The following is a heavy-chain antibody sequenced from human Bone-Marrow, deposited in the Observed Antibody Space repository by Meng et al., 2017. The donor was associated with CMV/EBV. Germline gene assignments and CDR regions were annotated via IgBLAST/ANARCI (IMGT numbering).Heavy chain of an antibody. CDR2: ISYDGSNK. CDR1: GFTFSSYA. CDR3: AKGRDLGYCSSTSCYFDY. Sequence: GGSLRLSCAASGFTFSSYAMHWVRQAPGKGLEWVAVISYDGSNKYYADSVKGRFTISRDNSKNTLYLQMNSLRAEDTAVYYCAKGRDLGYCSSTSCYFDYWGQGTLVTVSS. J-gene: IGHJ4*02. V-gene: IGHV3-30*04. D-gene: IGHD2-2*01.